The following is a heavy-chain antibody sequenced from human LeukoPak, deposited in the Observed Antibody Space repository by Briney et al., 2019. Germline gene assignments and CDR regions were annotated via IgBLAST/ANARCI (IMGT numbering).Heavy chain of an antibody. CDR1: GGSFSGYY. D-gene: IGHD6-13*01. V-gene: IGHV4-34*01. J-gene: IGHJ4*02. CDR3: ASGTPGYSSSWYLY. CDR2: VNHSGGT. Sequence: SETLSLTCAVYGGSFSGYYWSWIRQPPGKGLEWIGEVNHSGGTNYNPSLKSRVTISVDTSKNQFSLKLSSVTAADTAVYYCASGTPGYSSSWYLYWGQGTLVTVSS.